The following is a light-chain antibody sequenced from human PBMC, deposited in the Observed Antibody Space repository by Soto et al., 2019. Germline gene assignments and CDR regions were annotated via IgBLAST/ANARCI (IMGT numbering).Light chain of an antibody. CDR3: MQGTQFPRT. V-gene: IGKV2D-29*01. CDR2: EAS. J-gene: IGKJ1*01. CDR1: QSLEHSDGKTY. Sequence: EIVLTQTPLSLSVTPGQSASISCKSSQSLEHSDGKTYLYWYLQRPGQPPQALMYEASNRVSGVPDRFSGSGSGTDFTLKISRVEAEDVGVYYCMQGTQFPRTFGQGTKAEIK.